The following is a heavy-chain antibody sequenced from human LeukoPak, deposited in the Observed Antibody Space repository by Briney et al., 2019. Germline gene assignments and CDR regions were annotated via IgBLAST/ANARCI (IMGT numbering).Heavy chain of an antibody. CDR2: IKTKLYGGTT. CDR3: TRDHRDDWNPGYYFDY. V-gene: IGHV3-49*04. J-gene: IGHJ4*02. CDR1: GFAFGDFA. Sequence: GRSLRLSCTASGFAFGDFAMNWVRQAPGKGPEWVGFIKTKLYGGTTEYAASVKGRFTISRDDSKAIAYLQMNSLKTEDTAVYYCTRDHRDDWNPGYYFDYWGQGTLVTVSS. D-gene: IGHD1-1*01.